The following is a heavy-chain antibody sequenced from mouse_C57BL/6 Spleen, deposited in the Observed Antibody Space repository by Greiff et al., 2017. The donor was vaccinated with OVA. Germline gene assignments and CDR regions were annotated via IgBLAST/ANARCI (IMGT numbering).Heavy chain of an antibody. Sequence: VQLQQSGPELVKPGASVKISCKASGYSFTGYYMNWVKQSPEKSLEWIGEINPSTGGTTYNQKFKAKATLTVDKSSSTAYMQLKSLTSEDSAVYYCARSPHYYGSSYGWFAYWGQGTLVTVSA. CDR2: INPSTGGT. CDR1: GYSFTGYY. D-gene: IGHD1-1*01. V-gene: IGHV1-42*01. CDR3: ARSPHYYGSSYGWFAY. J-gene: IGHJ3*01.